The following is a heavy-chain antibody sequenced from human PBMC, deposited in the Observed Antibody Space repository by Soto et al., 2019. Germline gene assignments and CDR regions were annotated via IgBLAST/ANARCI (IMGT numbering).Heavy chain of an antibody. Sequence: GASLKVCCKASGYTFTGYYMHWVRQAPGQRLEWMGWINAGNGNTKYSQKFQGRVTITRDTSASTAYMELSSLRSEDTAVYYCARTAPTYTVTPDYWGQGTLVTVSS. CDR2: INAGNGNT. CDR3: ARTAPTYTVTPDY. D-gene: IGHD4-17*01. J-gene: IGHJ4*02. CDR1: GYTFTGYY. V-gene: IGHV1-3*01.